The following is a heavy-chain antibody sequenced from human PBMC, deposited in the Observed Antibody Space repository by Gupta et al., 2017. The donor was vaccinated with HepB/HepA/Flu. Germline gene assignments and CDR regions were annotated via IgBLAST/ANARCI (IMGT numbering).Heavy chain of an antibody. CDR2: ISSSSSYI. D-gene: IGHD3-3*01. V-gene: IGHV3-21*01. CDR1: GFTFSSYS. J-gene: IGHJ6*02. CDR3: ARDRYDSVGYYYGMDV. Sequence: EVQLVESGGGLVKPGGSLRLSCAASGFTFSSYSMNWVRQAPGKGLEWISSISSSSSYIYYADSVKGRLTISRDNAKNSLYLQMNSLRAEDTAVYDCARDRYDSVGYYYGMDVWGQGTTGTVA.